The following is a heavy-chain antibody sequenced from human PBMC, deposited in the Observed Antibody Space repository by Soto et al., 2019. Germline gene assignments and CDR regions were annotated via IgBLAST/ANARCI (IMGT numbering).Heavy chain of an antibody. J-gene: IGHJ6*03. D-gene: IGHD4-4*01. CDR3: AGDYSNYYYYYYYMDV. Sequence: GGSLRLSCAASGFTFSDYYMSWIRQAPGKGLEWVSYISSSGSTIYYADSVKGRFTISRDNAKNSLYLQMNSLRAEDTAVYYCAGDYSNYYYYYYYMDVWGKGTTVTVSS. CDR2: ISSSGSTI. CDR1: GFTFSDYY. V-gene: IGHV3-11*01.